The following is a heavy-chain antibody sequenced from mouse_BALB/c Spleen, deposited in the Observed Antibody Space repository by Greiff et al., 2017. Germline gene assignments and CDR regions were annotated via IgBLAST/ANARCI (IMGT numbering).Heavy chain of an antibody. Sequence: VQLQQSGAELVRSGASVKLSCTASGFNIKDYYMHWVKQRPEQGLEWIGWIDPENGDTEYAPKFQGKATMTADTSSNTAYLQLSSLTSEDTAVYYCNAGRYYDYDGMDDWGQGTSVTVSS. CDR2: IDPENGDT. J-gene: IGHJ4*01. CDR1: GFNIKDYY. D-gene: IGHD2-1*01. CDR3: NAGRYYDYDGMDD. V-gene: IGHV14-4*02.